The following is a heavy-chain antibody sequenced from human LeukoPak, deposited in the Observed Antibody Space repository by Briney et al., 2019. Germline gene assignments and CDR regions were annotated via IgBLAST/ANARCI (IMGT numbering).Heavy chain of an antibody. Sequence: GGSLRLSCAASGFTFSSYWMHWVRQAPGKGLVWVSRINSDGSSTTYADSVKGRFTISRDNAKNTLYLQMNSLRGEDTELYYCARGTGRSGYHKYVFDYWGQGKLVTVSS. V-gene: IGHV3-74*01. CDR1: GFTFSSYW. CDR2: INSDGSST. CDR3: ARGTGRSGYHKYVFDY. J-gene: IGHJ4*02. D-gene: IGHD3-22*01.